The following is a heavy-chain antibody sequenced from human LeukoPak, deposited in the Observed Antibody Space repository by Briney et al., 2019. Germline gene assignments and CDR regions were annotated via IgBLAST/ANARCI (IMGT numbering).Heavy chain of an antibody. CDR3: ARGLVPRLHYGVVVPAAPMMSSFDI. CDR2: IIPIFGTA. Sequence: ASVKVSCKASGGTFSSYAISWVRQAPGQGLEWMGEIIPIFGTANYAQKFQGRVTITADESTSTAYMELSSLRSEDTAVYYCARGLVPRLHYGVVVPAAPMMSSFDIWGQGTMVTVSS. J-gene: IGHJ3*02. D-gene: IGHD2-2*01. CDR1: GGTFSSYA. V-gene: IGHV1-69*01.